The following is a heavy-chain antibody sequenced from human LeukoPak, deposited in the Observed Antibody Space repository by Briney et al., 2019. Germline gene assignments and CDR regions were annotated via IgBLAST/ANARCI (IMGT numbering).Heavy chain of an antibody. CDR3: AREAGGWFDP. V-gene: IGHV3-21*01. CDR1: GFTFSSYS. CDR2: ISSSSSYI. D-gene: IGHD3-10*01. Sequence: GGSLRLSCAASGFTFSSYSMNWVRQAPGKGLEWVSSISSSSSYIYYANSVKGRFTISRDNAKNSLYLQMNSLRAEDTAVYYCAREAGGWFDPWGQGTLVTVSS. J-gene: IGHJ5*02.